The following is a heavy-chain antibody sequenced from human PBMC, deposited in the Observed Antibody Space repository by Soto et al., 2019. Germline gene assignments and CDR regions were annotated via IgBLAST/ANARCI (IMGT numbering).Heavy chain of an antibody. CDR2: INAGNGNT. J-gene: IGHJ4*02. D-gene: IGHD2-2*01. Sequence: ASVKVSCKASGYTFTSYAIHWVRQAPGQRLEWMGWINAGNGNTKYSQKFQGRVTITRDTSASTAYMELSSLRSEDTAVYYCASVGLEYCSSTSCRLFDYWGQGTLVTVS. CDR1: GYTFTSYA. CDR3: ASVGLEYCSSTSCRLFDY. V-gene: IGHV1-3*01.